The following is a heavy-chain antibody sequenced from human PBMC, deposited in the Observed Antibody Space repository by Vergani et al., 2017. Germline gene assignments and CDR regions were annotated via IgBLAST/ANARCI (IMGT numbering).Heavy chain of an antibody. CDR1: GVSIKSGFW. D-gene: IGHD1-26*01. V-gene: IGHV4-4*03. Sequence: VQLQESGPGLVKPPGTLSLTCAVSGVSIKSGFWWNWVRQPPGKGLGWIGEIYYTGITNYNSSLKSRVSMAVDTSKNQFSLNLTSVTAADTAMYYCARHREVGATRPFDYWGQGTLVTVSS. CDR2: IYYTGIT. J-gene: IGHJ4*02. CDR3: ARHREVGATRPFDY.